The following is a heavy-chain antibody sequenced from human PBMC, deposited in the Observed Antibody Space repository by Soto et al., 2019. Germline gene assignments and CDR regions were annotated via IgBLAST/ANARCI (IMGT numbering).Heavy chain of an antibody. V-gene: IGHV4-31*03. CDR1: GGSIISGGHY. CDR3: ARGQDDYYNRANWFDP. Sequence: SETLYLTCTVSGGSIISGGHYWSWIRQHPGKGLEWIGYIYYSGSAYYNPSLKSRLTMSVDTSKNQFSLTLNSVTAADTAVYYCARGQDDYYNRANWFDPWGQGTLVT. D-gene: IGHD3-22*01. J-gene: IGHJ5*02. CDR2: IYYSGSA.